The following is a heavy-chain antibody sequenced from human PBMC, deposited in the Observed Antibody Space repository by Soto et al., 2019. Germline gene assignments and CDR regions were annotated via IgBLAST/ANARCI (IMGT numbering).Heavy chain of an antibody. D-gene: IGHD6-19*01. CDR1: GGSISSSSYY. J-gene: IGHJ3*02. CDR3: ARQMRADIAVAAGAFEI. V-gene: IGHV4-39*01. Sequence: QLQLQESGPGLVKPSETLSLTCTVSGGSISSSSYYWGWIRQPPGKGLEWIGSIYYSGSTYYNPSLKSRVTISVATSKNQFSLKLSSVTAADTAVYYCARQMRADIAVAAGAFEIWGQGTMVTVSS. CDR2: IYYSGST.